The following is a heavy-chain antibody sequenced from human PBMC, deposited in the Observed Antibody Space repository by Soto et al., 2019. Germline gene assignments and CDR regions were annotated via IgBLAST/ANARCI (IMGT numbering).Heavy chain of an antibody. CDR1: GYTFTIYD. Sequence: GASVKVSCKASGYTFTIYDINWVRQATGQGLEWMGWMNPDSGNTGYAQKFQGRITMTRNTSISTAYMELSSLKSEDTAVYYCARGPYCRSTTCPYYLDIWGKGTTVTVSS. CDR3: ARGPYCRSTTCPYYLDI. D-gene: IGHD2-2*01. J-gene: IGHJ6*03. V-gene: IGHV1-8*01. CDR2: MNPDSGNT.